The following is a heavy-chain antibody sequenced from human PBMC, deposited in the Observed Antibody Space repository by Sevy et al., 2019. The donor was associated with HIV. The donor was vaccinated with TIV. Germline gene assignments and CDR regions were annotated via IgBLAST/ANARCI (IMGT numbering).Heavy chain of an antibody. CDR3: ARDSGLQLFRY. V-gene: IGHV3-33*01. D-gene: IGHD1-1*01. Sequence: GGSLRLSCAASGFSFSSYGMHWVRQAPGTGLEWVALVWYDGSDKYYADSVKGRFTISRDNSKNTLYLQMNSLRVEDTAVYYCARDSGLQLFRYWGQGTLVTVSS. J-gene: IGHJ4*02. CDR2: VWYDGSDK. CDR1: GFSFSSYG.